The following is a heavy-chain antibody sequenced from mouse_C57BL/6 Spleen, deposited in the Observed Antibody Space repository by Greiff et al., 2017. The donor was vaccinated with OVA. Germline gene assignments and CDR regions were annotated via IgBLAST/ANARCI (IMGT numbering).Heavy chain of an antibody. V-gene: IGHV1-20*01. D-gene: IGHD2-4*01. Sequence: VEPGDSVKISCKASGYSFTGYFMNWVMQSHGKSLEWIGRINPYNGDTFYNQKFKGKATLTVDKSSSTAHMELRSLTSEDSAVYYCARAAITTVYYYAMDYWGQGTSVTVSS. CDR3: ARAAITTVYYYAMDY. CDR1: GYSFTGYF. CDR2: INPYNGDT. J-gene: IGHJ4*01.